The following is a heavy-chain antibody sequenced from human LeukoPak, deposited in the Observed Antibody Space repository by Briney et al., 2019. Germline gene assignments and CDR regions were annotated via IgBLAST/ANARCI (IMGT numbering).Heavy chain of an antibody. CDR2: IWYDGSNK. CDR1: GFTFSNYG. J-gene: IGHJ4*02. V-gene: IGHV3-33*01. CDR3: AAAPLY. D-gene: IGHD6-13*01. Sequence: GGSLRLSCVASGFTFSNYGMHWVRQAPRMGLEWVAVIWYDGSNKNYRDFVRGRFTISRDNFKNTLYLQMNSLRAEDTAVYYCAAAPLYWGQGTLVIVSS.